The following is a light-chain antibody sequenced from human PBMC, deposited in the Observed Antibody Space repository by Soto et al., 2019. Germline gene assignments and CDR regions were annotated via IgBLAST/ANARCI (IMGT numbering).Light chain of an antibody. J-gene: IGKJ1*01. CDR2: KAS. CDR3: HQYKSSPLT. CDR1: QSIIGG. Sequence: DIQMTQSPSTVSASVGDRVTIACRASQSIIGGLAWYQQKPGKAPKLLIYKASSLKSGVPSRFSGSGSGTEFTLTISSLQPDDFATYYCHQYKSSPLTFGQGTKVEV. V-gene: IGKV1-5*03.